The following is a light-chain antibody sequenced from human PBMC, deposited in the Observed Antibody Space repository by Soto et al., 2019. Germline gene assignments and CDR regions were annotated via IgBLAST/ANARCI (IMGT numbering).Light chain of an antibody. CDR3: QQYNSFPT. V-gene: IGKV1-5*03. CDR2: KAS. CDR1: QSISSW. J-gene: IGKJ1*01. Sequence: DIQMTQSPSTLSASVGDRVTITCRASQSISSWLAWYQQKPGKAPKLLIYKASSLESGFPSRFSGSGTGTEFTLTISSLQPDDFATYYCQQYNSFPTFGQGTKVEIK.